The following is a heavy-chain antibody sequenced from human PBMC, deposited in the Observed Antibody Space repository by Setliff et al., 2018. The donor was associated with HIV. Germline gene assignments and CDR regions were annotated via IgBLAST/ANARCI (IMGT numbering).Heavy chain of an antibody. Sequence: SETLSLTCAVYVESFSGFYWSWIRQPPGKGLEWIGEINHSGSTNYNPSLKSRVTISVDTSKNQFSLKLSFVTAADTAVYYCARTRGYTYGYIDSWAQGTLVTVSS. CDR2: INHSGST. CDR3: ARTRGYTYGYIDS. CDR1: VESFSGFY. J-gene: IGHJ4*02. D-gene: IGHD5-18*01. V-gene: IGHV4-34*01.